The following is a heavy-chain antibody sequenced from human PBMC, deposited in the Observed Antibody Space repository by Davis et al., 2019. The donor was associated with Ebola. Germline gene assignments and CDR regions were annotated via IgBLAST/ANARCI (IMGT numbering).Heavy chain of an antibody. Sequence: GGSLRLSCAASGFTFSNYVMTWVRQAPGKGLEWVAFIQYDGSNKYYADSVKGRFTISRDNSKNTLYLQMNGLRVEDTAIYYCAKDTSNIWFDIWGQGTMVTVSS. V-gene: IGHV3-30*02. D-gene: IGHD1-26*01. CDR2: IQYDGSNK. CDR1: GFTFSNYV. J-gene: IGHJ3*02. CDR3: AKDTSNIWFDI.